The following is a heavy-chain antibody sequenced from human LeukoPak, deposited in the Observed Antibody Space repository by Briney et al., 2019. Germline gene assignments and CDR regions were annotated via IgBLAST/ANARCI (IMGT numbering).Heavy chain of an antibody. CDR1: GFTFSSYE. CDR2: ISSSGSTT. D-gene: IGHD2-2*01. CDR3: ARDHARQPRDFIVVVPAAISS. J-gene: IGHJ4*02. V-gene: IGHV3-48*03. Sequence: GGSLRLSCAASGFTFSSYEINWVRQAPGKGLEWVSYISSSGSTTYYADSVKGRFTISRDNAKNSLYLQMNSLRAEDTAVYYCARDHARQPRDFIVVVPAAISSWGQGTLVTVSS.